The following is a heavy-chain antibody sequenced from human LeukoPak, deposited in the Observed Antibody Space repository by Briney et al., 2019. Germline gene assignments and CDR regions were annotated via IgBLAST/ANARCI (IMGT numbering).Heavy chain of an antibody. Sequence: SETLSLTCSVSGGSISDTTYFWGWIRQPPGKGLEWIGSIYSSGSTYYNLSLKSRVTVSIDTSRNQFSLKLTSVAAAETAVYYCARSGYYDILSGYPYFFDYWGQGTLVTVSS. CDR1: GGSISDTTYF. CDR3: ARSGYYDILSGYPYFFDY. CDR2: IYSSGST. D-gene: IGHD3-9*01. V-gene: IGHV4-39*01. J-gene: IGHJ4*02.